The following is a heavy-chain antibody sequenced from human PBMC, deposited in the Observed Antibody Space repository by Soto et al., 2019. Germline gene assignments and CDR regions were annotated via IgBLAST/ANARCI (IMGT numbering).Heavy chain of an antibody. CDR3: ARTLLYDSSGYYDY. V-gene: IGHV4-61*01. Sequence: SETLSLTCTVAGGSVSSGIYYLSWIRQPPGKGLEWIGYIYYSGSTNYNPSLKSRVTISVDTSKNQFSLKLSSVTAADTAVYYCARTLLYDSSGYYDYWGQGTLVTVSS. D-gene: IGHD3-22*01. J-gene: IGHJ4*02. CDR2: IYYSGST. CDR1: GGSVSSGIYY.